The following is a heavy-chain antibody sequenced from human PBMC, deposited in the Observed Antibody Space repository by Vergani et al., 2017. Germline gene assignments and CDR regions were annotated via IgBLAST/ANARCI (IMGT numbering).Heavy chain of an antibody. J-gene: IGHJ4*02. Sequence: EVQMVESGGGLVQPGGSLRRSCAASGFTVSSYWRSWVRQAPGKGLEWVANRKQDGSEKYYVDSVKGRVTISRDNAKNSLYLQMNSLRAEDTAVYYCARDLLLYRDYWGQGTLVTVSS. CDR1: GFTVSSYW. D-gene: IGHD2-2*01. CDR2: RKQDGSEK. V-gene: IGHV3-7*01. CDR3: ARDLLLYRDY.